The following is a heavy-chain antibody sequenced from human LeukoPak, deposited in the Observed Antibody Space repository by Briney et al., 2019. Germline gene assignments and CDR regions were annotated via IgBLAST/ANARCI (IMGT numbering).Heavy chain of an antibody. D-gene: IGHD3-10*01. CDR3: VAEKWSGGFDY. CDR2: IYTSGSN. Sequence: SETLSLTCAVSGGSISNYYWSWIRQPAGEGLEWIGRIYTSGSNNYNPSLKRRVPISVDKSKNQLSLKLSSVTAADTAVYYCVAEKWSGGFDYWGQGTLVTVSS. J-gene: IGHJ4*02. CDR1: GGSISNYY. V-gene: IGHV4-4*07.